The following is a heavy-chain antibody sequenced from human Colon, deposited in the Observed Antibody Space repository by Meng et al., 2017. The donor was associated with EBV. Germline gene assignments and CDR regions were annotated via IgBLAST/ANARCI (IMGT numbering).Heavy chain of an antibody. J-gene: IGHJ2*01. V-gene: IGHV3-23*01. CDR3: ARRLVVTASSHWYFDL. CDR1: GVTFSGYA. CDR2: ISGSGGST. D-gene: IGHD2-21*02. Sequence: GGGRVRAGGSLRLSCAAPGVTFSGYAMGWVREAPGKGLEWVSAISGSGGSTYYADSVKGRFTIFRDNSKNTLYLQMNSLRAEDTAVYYCARRLVVTASSHWYFDLWGPGTLVTVSS.